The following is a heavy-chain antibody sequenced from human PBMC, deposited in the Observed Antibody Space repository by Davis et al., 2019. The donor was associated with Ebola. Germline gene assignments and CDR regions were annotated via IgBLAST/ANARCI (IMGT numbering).Heavy chain of an antibody. V-gene: IGHV3-74*01. CDR3: TTRTAVTDVHAFDV. Sequence: PGGSLRLSCAASGFTFSRYWMHWVRQAPGKGLVYVSRISSDGGITSYADSVKGRFTISRDDSKNTLFLQMDSLKTEDTAVYHCTTRTAVTDVHAFDVWGQGTMVAVSP. CDR2: ISSDGGIT. J-gene: IGHJ3*01. D-gene: IGHD6-19*01. CDR1: GFTFSRYW.